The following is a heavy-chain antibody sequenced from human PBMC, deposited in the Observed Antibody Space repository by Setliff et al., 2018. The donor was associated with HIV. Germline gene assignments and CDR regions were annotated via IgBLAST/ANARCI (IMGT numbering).Heavy chain of an antibody. CDR2: IYTSESS. CDR3: ARSARFFYASGSRRYFDL. CDR1: GGSISSHY. J-gene: IGHJ2*01. V-gene: IGHV4-4*08. Sequence: PSETLSLTCTVSGGSISSHYWSWIRQPPGKGLEWIGHIYTSESSNYNPSLKSRVTFSVDTSKNQFSLKLSSVTAADTAVYYCARSARFFYASGSRRYFDLWGRGTLVTVSS. D-gene: IGHD3-10*01.